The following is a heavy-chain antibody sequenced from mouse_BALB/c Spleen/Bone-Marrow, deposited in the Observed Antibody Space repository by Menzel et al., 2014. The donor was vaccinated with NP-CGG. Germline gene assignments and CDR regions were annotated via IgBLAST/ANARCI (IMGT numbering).Heavy chain of an antibody. CDR3: ARLDSSGSNYFDC. CDR1: GFSFNTYV. CDR2: INSGGSYP. J-gene: IGHJ2*01. Sequence: EVKLVESGGGLVKPGGSLKLACAASGFSFNTYVMSWVRQSPEKRLEWVATINSGGSYPYYPDTVTGRFTISRDNAKNALYLEMSSLRSEDAAMYYCARLDSSGSNYFDCWGQGTTLTVSS. D-gene: IGHD3-2*01. V-gene: IGHV5-9-4*01.